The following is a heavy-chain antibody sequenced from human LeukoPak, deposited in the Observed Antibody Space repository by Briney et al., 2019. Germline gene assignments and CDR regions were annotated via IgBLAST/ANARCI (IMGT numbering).Heavy chain of an antibody. CDR2: IIPIFGTA. CDR3: ARDTSSSPLTAVYGMDV. V-gene: IGHV1-69*13. J-gene: IGHJ6*04. CDR1: GGTFSSYA. D-gene: IGHD6-13*01. Sequence: ASVKVSCKASGGTFSSYAISWVRQAPGQGLEWMGGIIPIFGTANYAQKFQGRVTITADESTSTAYMELSSLRSEDTAVYYCARDTSSSPLTAVYGMDVWGKGTTVTVSS.